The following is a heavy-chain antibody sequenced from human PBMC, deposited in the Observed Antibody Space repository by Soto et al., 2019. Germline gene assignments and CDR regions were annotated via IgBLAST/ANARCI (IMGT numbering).Heavy chain of an antibody. V-gene: IGHV1-58*02. CDR3: AAVQMRFLEWLPSSSFDP. CDR2: IVVGSGST. CDR1: GFTFTSSA. Sequence: SVKVSCKASGFTFTSSAMQWVRQARGQRLEWIGWIVVGSGSTSYAQKFQERVTITRDMSTSTAYMELSSLRSEDTAVYYCAAVQMRFLEWLPSSSFDPWGQGTLVTVSS. D-gene: IGHD3-3*01. J-gene: IGHJ5*02.